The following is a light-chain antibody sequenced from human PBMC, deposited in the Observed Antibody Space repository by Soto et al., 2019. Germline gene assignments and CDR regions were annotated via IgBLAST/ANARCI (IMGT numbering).Light chain of an antibody. CDR1: TSDVGGYNY. V-gene: IGLV2-14*01. Sequence: QSVLAQRASVSGSPGQSIAISCTGTTSDVGGYNYVSWYQQHPGKVPKLLIHEVSNRPSGVSNRFSGSKSGNPASLTISGLQAEDEADYYCLSKTSTISYVFGTGTKVTVL. CDR3: LSKTSTISYV. CDR2: EVS. J-gene: IGLJ1*01.